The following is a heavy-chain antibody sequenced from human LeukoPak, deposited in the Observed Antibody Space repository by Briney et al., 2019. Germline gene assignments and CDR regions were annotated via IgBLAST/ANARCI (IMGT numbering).Heavy chain of an antibody. D-gene: IGHD3-22*01. J-gene: IGHJ4*02. CDR2: IYYGENT. Sequence: PSETLSLTCAVSGASLSSSNYYWGWLRQPPGRGLEWIGNIYYGENTYYNPSLKSRVTISIDTSKNQFYLKLSSLTAADTAVYYCARRDDSSGYHKIFDYWGPGTLVTVSS. V-gene: IGHV4-39*01. CDR1: GASLSSSNYY. CDR3: ARRDDSSGYHKIFDY.